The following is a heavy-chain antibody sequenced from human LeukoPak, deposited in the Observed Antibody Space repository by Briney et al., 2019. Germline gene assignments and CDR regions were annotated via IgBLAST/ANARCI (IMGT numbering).Heavy chain of an antibody. CDR1: GGSFSGYY. V-gene: IGHV4-34*01. D-gene: IGHD3-3*01. Sequence: SETLSLTCAVYGGSFSGYYWSWIRQPPGKGLEWIGEINHSGSTNYNPSLKSRVTISVDTSKNQFSLKLSSVTAADTAVYYCASRLRFLEWLLSSSGGSDAFDIWGQGTMVTVSS. CDR2: INHSGST. CDR3: ASRLRFLEWLLSSSGGSDAFDI. J-gene: IGHJ3*02.